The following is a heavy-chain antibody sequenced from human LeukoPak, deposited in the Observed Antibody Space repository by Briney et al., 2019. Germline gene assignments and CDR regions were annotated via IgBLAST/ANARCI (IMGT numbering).Heavy chain of an antibody. CDR2: IKSKTDDGTT. CDR3: TTELIAAAVYDAFDI. V-gene: IGHV3-15*01. CDR1: GFTFSNAW. D-gene: IGHD6-13*01. J-gene: IGHJ3*02. Sequence: GGSLRLSCAPSGFTFSNAWMRWVRQAPGKGMGWDGRIKSKTDDGTTNYAAPVKGRLTISRDDSKNTLYLQMNSLKTEDTAVYYCTTELIAAAVYDAFDIWGQGTMVTVSS.